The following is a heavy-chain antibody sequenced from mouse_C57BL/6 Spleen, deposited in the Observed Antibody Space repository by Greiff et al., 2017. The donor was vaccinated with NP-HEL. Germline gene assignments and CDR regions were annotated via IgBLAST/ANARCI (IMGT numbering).Heavy chain of an antibody. CDR2: IYPRSGNT. V-gene: IGHV1-81*01. CDR3: ARRDSYYGSSYGYFDV. Sequence: QVTLKVSGAELARPGASVKLSCKASGYTFTSYGISWVKQRTGQGLEWIGEIYPRSGNTYYNEKFKGKATLTADKSSSTAYMELRSLTSEDSAVYFCARRDSYYGSSYGYFDVWGTGTTVTVSS. D-gene: IGHD1-1*01. CDR1: GYTFTSYG. J-gene: IGHJ1*03.